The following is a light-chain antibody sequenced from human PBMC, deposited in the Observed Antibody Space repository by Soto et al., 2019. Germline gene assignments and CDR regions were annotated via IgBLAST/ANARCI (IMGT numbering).Light chain of an antibody. CDR3: QQYGNSPRT. Sequence: DIQMTQSPSSVSAAVGDRVTITGRASQGINKWLAWYQQKPGKAPQLLISAASTLRSGVPSRFSGSGSGTDFILTISRLEPEDFAVYYCQQYGNSPRTFGRGTKVEIK. V-gene: IGKV1-12*01. J-gene: IGKJ1*01. CDR1: QGINKW. CDR2: AAS.